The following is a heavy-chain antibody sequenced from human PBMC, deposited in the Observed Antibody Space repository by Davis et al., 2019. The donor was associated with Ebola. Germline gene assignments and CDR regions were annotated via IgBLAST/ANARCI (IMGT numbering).Heavy chain of an antibody. J-gene: IGHJ4*02. CDR2: INTRGDAR. Sequence: ESLMISCVTSGFTFTSYSFNWIRQTPGKGLEWIAHINTRGDARVYADSVRGRFTISRDDAANSLSLQMDSLKNEDTAVYYCVRDYLFAFDSWGQGTPVTVSS. CDR3: VRDYLFAFDS. V-gene: IGHV3-48*02. D-gene: IGHD3-10*02. CDR1: GFTFTSYS.